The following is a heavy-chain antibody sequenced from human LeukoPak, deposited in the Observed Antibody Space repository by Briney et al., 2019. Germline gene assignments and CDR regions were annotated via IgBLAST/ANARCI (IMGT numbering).Heavy chain of an antibody. CDR1: GGSFSGYY. CDR2: INHSGST. Sequence: QPSETLSLTCAAYGGSFSGYYWSWIRQPPGKGLEWIGEINHSGSTNYNPSLKSRVTISVDTSKNQFSLKLSSVTAADTAVYYCAVRGYSYGYNREWYFDLWGRGTLVTVSS. V-gene: IGHV4-34*01. D-gene: IGHD5-18*01. J-gene: IGHJ2*01. CDR3: AVRGYSYGYNREWYFDL.